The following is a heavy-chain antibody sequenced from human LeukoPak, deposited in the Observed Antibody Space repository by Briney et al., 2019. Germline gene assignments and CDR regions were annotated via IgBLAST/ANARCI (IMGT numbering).Heavy chain of an antibody. V-gene: IGHV1-8*01. J-gene: IGHJ4*02. CDR1: GYTFTDYD. CDR3: TRPPPRNCRGGSCDDY. D-gene: IGHD2-15*01. CDR2: MNPNSGAT. Sequence: ASVKVSCKASGYTFTDYDINWVRQATGQGLEWMGWMNPNSGATGYAEKFQGRGTMTRSTSISVAYMELSSLTSEDTAVYYCTRPPPRNCRGGSCDDYWGQGTLVTVSS.